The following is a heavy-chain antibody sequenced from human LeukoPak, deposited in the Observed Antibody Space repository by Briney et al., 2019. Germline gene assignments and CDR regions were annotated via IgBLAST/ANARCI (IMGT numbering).Heavy chain of an antibody. CDR3: ARHRGYYDSSGYLDY. CDR2: IYYSGST. D-gene: IGHD3-22*01. J-gene: IGHJ4*02. V-gene: IGHV4-59*08. Sequence: SETLSLTCTVSGGSISSYYWSWIRQPPGKGLEWIGYIYYSGSTNYNPSLKSRVTISVDTSKNQFSLKLSSVTAADTAVYYCARHRGYYDSSGYLDYWGQGTLVIVSS. CDR1: GGSISSYY.